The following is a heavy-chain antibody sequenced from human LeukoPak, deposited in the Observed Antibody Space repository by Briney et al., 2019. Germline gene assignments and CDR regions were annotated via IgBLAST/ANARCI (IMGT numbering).Heavy chain of an antibody. V-gene: IGHV4-39*01. CDR3: ARLGGDGRPIYYYYMDV. J-gene: IGHJ6*03. CDR2: IYYSGST. Sequence: PSETLSLTCTVSGGSISSSSYYWGWIRQPPGKGLEWIGSIYYSGSTYHNPSLKSRVTISVDTSKNQFSLKLSSVTAADTAVYYCARLGGDGRPIYYYYMDVWGKGTTVTVSS. CDR1: GGSISSSSYY. D-gene: IGHD5-24*01.